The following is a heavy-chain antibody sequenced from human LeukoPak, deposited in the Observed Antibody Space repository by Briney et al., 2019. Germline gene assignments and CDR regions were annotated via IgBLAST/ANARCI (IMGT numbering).Heavy chain of an antibody. J-gene: IGHJ4*02. V-gene: IGHV1-18*01. D-gene: IGHD3-10*01. CDR1: GYSFTSYA. Sequence: ASVKVSCKASGYSFTSYAMHWVRQAPGQRLEWMGWISAYNGNTNYAQKLQGRVTMTTDTSTSTAYMELRSLRSDDTAVYYCSLLWFGEFGFDYWGQGTLVTVSS. CDR3: SLLWFGEFGFDY. CDR2: ISAYNGNT.